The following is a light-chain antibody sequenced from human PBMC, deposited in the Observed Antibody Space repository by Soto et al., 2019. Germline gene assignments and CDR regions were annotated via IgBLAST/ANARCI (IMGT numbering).Light chain of an antibody. J-gene: IGKJ1*01. Sequence: EIVMTQSPATLSVSPGERATLSGRASQSVSSNLAWYQQKPGQAPSLLIYGVSTRATGVPARFSGSGSGTEFTLTISSLQSEDFAVYYCQQYNNWPRTFGQGTKVDI. V-gene: IGKV3-15*01. CDR2: GVS. CDR1: QSVSSN. CDR3: QQYNNWPRT.